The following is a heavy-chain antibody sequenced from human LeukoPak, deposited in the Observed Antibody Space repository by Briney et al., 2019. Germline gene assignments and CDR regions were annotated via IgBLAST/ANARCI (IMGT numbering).Heavy chain of an antibody. J-gene: IGHJ4*02. V-gene: IGHV3-20*04. CDR1: GFAFDEHG. CDR3: ARAPITSPFYFDY. CDR2: INWSGKST. D-gene: IGHD2-2*01. Sequence: GGSLRLSCTASGFAFDEHGMTWVRQVPGKGLEWVSGINWSGKSTSYGDPVRGRFTISRDNAKNSLSLQMDSLRAEDTALYYCARAPITSPFYFDYWGQGALVTVSS.